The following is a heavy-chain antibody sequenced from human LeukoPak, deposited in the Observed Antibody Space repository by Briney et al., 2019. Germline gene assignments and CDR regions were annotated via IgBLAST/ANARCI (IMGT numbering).Heavy chain of an antibody. CDR3: ARGPYDSSGYRFDS. CDR1: GYTFTSYD. Sequence: ASVKVSCKASGYTFTSYDINWVRQATGRGLEWMGWMNPNSGNTGYAQKLQGRVTLTRNNSINTAYMELSSLRSEDTAVYCCARGPYDSSGYRFDSWGQGTLVTVSS. D-gene: IGHD3-22*01. V-gene: IGHV1-8*01. CDR2: MNPNSGNT. J-gene: IGHJ4*02.